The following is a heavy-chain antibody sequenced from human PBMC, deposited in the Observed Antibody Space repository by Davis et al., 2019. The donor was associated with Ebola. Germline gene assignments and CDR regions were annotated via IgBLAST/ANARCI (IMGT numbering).Heavy chain of an antibody. D-gene: IGHD4-17*01. V-gene: IGHV5-51*01. CDR2: IYPGGSDT. Sequence: GESLNISCKGSGNSSTSYWLGWARQLPRKGLEWMGIIYPGGSDTRYSPYFQGQVTISADKSISTDYLQWSSLKASDTAMYYCARHFVTTDSLDYWGQGTLVTVSS. CDR1: GNSSTSYW. J-gene: IGHJ4*02. CDR3: ARHFVTTDSLDY.